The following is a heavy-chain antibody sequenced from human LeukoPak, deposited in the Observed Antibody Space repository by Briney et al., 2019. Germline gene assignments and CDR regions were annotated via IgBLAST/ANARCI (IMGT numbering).Heavy chain of an antibody. CDR2: ISWNSGSI. CDR3: AKARSSWIFDAFDI. J-gene: IGHJ3*02. Sequence: GGSLRLSCAASGFTFSSYAMHWVRQAPGKGLEWVSGISWNSGSIGYADSVKGRFTISRDNAKNSLYLQMNSLRAEDTALYYCAKARSSWIFDAFDIWGQGTMVTVSS. V-gene: IGHV3-9*01. CDR1: GFTFSSYA. D-gene: IGHD6-13*01.